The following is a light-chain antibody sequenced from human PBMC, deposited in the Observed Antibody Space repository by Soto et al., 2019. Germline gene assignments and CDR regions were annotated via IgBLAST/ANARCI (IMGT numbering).Light chain of an antibody. V-gene: IGKV3-20*01. CDR3: QKYGSSGT. Sequence: EIVLTQSPGTLSLSPGERATLSCRASQSVSNNYLAWYQQKPGQAPRLLIYGASNRDTGIPDRFSGSGYGTDFTLTISRLEPEDFAVYYCQKYGSSGTFGQGTKVDIK. CDR2: GAS. J-gene: IGKJ1*01. CDR1: QSVSNNY.